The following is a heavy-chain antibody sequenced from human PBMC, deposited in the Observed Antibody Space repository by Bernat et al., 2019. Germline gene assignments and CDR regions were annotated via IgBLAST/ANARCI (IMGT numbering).Heavy chain of an antibody. CDR3: ARTTGYCSGGSCYSEWIFDP. J-gene: IGHJ5*02. D-gene: IGHD2-15*01. CDR2: IYYSGST. CDR1: GGSISSGGYY. Sequence: QVQLQESGPGLVKPSQTLSLTCTVSGGSISSGGYYWSWIRQHPGKGLEWIGYIYYSGSTYYNPSLKSRVTLSVDTSKNQFSLKLSSVTAADTAVYYCARTTGYCSGGSCYSEWIFDPWGQGTLVTVSS. V-gene: IGHV4-31*03.